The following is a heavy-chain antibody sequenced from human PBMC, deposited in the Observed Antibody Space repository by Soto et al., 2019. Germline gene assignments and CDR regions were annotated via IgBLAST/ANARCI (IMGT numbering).Heavy chain of an antibody. D-gene: IGHD2-15*01. J-gene: IGHJ6*02. CDR1: GFTFSRYA. Sequence: EVQLLASGGGLVQPGVSLRLSCAASGFTFSRYAMSWVRQAPGTGLEWVSAISGSGGSTYYADSVKGRFTISRDNSKNTLYLQMYSLRAEDTAVDYCAKGAAETVAYYYGMDVWGQGTTVTVSS. V-gene: IGHV3-23*01. CDR3: AKGAAETVAYYYGMDV. CDR2: ISGSGGST.